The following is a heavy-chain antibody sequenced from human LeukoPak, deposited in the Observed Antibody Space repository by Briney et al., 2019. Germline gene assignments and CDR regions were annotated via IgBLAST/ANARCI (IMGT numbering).Heavy chain of an antibody. CDR2: ISSSGSTI. J-gene: IGHJ3*02. CDR3: ARETGENAFDI. CDR1: GFIFTDYG. Sequence: GGSLRLSCAASGFIFTDYGMHWVRQAPGKGLEWVSYISSSGSTIYYADSVKGRFTISRDNAKNSLYLQMNSLRAEDTAVYYCARETGENAFDIWGQGTMVTVSS. V-gene: IGHV3-48*04. D-gene: IGHD7-27*01.